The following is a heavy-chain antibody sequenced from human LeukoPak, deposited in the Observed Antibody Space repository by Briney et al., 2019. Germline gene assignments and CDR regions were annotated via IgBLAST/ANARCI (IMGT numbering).Heavy chain of an antibody. CDR1: GGSFSGYY. J-gene: IGHJ4*02. V-gene: IGHV4-34*01. CDR3: ARGYYYDSSGYTRPPRKLYYFDY. CDR2: INHSGST. Sequence: PSETLSLTCAVYGGSFSGYYWSWIRQPPGKGLEWIGEINHSGSTNYSPSLKSRVTISVDTSKNQFSLKLSSVTAADTAVYYCARGYYYDSSGYTRPPRKLYYFDYWGQGTLVTVSS. D-gene: IGHD3-22*01.